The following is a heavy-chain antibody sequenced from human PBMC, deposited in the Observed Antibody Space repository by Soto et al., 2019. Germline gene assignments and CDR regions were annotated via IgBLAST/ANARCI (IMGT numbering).Heavy chain of an antibody. Sequence: ASVKVSCKASGYTFTSYGISWVRQAPGQGLEWMGWMNANSGNTGYAQKFQGRVTMTWNTSISTAYMELSSLRSEDTAVYYCARSLLLWDNWNDGGGYSNFWGQGTLVTVSS. V-gene: IGHV1-8*02. CDR2: MNANSGNT. CDR3: ARSLLLWDNWNDGGGYSNF. CDR1: GYTFTSYG. D-gene: IGHD1-20*01. J-gene: IGHJ4*02.